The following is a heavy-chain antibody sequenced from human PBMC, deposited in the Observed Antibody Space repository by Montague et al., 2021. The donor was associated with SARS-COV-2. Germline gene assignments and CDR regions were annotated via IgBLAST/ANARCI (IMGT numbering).Heavy chain of an antibody. CDR3: ARLGDGVVPSPILGVGPYYSYYYMDV. D-gene: IGHD3-10*01. CDR1: GFIFSNFA. Sequence: YLSLSCAASGFIFSNFAFHWVRQAPGKGLEWVAIITYDGIDKFYADSVKGRFTISRDNSKNTLYLRLNSLTPEDTAVYYCARLGDGVVPSPILGVGPYYSYYYMDVWGKGTTVTVSS. J-gene: IGHJ6*03. CDR2: ITYDGIDK. V-gene: IGHV3-30*04.